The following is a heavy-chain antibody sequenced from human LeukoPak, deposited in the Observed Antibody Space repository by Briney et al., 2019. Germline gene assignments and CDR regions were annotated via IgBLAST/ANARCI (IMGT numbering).Heavy chain of an antibody. Sequence: RGESLKISCKGSGYSFTSYWIGWVRQMPGKGLEWMGIIYPGDSDTRYSPSFQGQVTISADKSISTAYLQWSSLKASDTAMYYCARLPEAYYYDSSGIPEPYYFDYWGQGTLVTVSS. D-gene: IGHD3-22*01. CDR1: GYSFTSYW. CDR2: IYPGDSDT. CDR3: ARLPEAYYYDSSGIPEPYYFDY. V-gene: IGHV5-51*01. J-gene: IGHJ4*02.